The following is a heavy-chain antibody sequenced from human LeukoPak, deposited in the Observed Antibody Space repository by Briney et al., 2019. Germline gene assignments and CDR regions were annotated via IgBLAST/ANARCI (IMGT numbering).Heavy chain of an antibody. Sequence: SVKVSCKPSGGTFSSYGVSWVRQAPGQGLEWMGGIIPIFRATNYAQRFRGRVTITTDESTSTVYMELSSLRSEDTAVYFCARSRRDGYNVFYFDSWGQGTLVTVSP. CDR2: IIPIFRAT. CDR1: GGTFSSYG. J-gene: IGHJ4*02. CDR3: ARSRRDGYNVFYFDS. D-gene: IGHD5-24*01. V-gene: IGHV1-69*05.